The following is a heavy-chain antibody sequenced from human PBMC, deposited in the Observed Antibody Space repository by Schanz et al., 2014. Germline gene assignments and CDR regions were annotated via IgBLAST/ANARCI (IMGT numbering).Heavy chain of an antibody. D-gene: IGHD4-17*01. CDR1: GYSFTTYD. CDR3: AIHYGDRPL. V-gene: IGHV1-8*01. Sequence: QVQLVQSGAEVKKPGASVRVSCKASGYSFTTYDVNWVRQATGQGLEWMGWMNPTTGNRGYAQNFQGRVTITRDISWKTAYMAIADLKVEDASLYYCAIHYGDRPLWGQGTLIAVSS. J-gene: IGHJ4*02. CDR2: MNPTTGNR.